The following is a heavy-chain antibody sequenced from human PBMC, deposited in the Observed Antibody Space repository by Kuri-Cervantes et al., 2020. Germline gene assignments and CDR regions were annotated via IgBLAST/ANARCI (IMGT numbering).Heavy chain of an antibody. D-gene: IGHD4-11*01. J-gene: IGHJ6*02. V-gene: IGHV3-33*01. CDR1: GFTFSSYG. CDR3: ARGGGALTTEDGMDV. CDR2: IWYDGSNK. Sequence: GESLKISCAASGFTFSSYGMHWVRQAPGKGLEWVAVIWYDGSNKYYADSVKGRFTISRDNSKNTLYLQMNSLRAEDTAVYYCARGGGALTTEDGMDVWGQGTTVTVSS.